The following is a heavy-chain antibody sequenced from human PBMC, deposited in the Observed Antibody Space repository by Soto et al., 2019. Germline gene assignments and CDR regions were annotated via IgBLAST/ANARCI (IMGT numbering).Heavy chain of an antibody. J-gene: IGHJ3*02. Sequence: GASVKVSSKVSGYSHDELSMHWVRQDPGKGLEWMGGFDPEDGETIYAQKFQGRVTMTEDTSTDTAYMELSSLRSEDTAVYYCATSAGDIWGQGTMVTVSS. D-gene: IGHD3-10*01. CDR3: ATSAGDI. CDR1: GYSHDELS. CDR2: FDPEDGET. V-gene: IGHV1-24*01.